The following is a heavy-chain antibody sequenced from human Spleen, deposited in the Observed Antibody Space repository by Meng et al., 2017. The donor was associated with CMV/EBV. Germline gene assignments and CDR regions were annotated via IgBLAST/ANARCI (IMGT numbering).Heavy chain of an antibody. V-gene: IGHV1-2*02. D-gene: IGHD4-11*01. CDR1: GYTFTGYY. CDR3: ARSGLRVTTPTDY. CDR2: INPNSGGT. J-gene: IGHJ4*02. Sequence: KASGYTFTGYYMHWVRQAPGQGLEWMGWINPNSGGTNYAQRLQGRLTMTTDTSTSTAYMELRSLRSDDTAVYYCARSGLRVTTPTDYWGQGTLVTVSS.